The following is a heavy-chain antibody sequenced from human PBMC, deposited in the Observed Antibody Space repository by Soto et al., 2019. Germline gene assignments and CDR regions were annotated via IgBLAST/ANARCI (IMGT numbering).Heavy chain of an antibody. J-gene: IGHJ6*02. CDR1: GGSISSGDYY. CDR3: ARGSYGWLPYYYYGMDV. CDR2: IYYSGST. D-gene: IGHD3-10*01. Sequence: QVQLQESGPGLVKPSQTLSLTCTVSGGSISSGDYYWSWIRQPPGKGLEWIGYIYYSGSTYYNPSLKRRVTISVDTSKNQFSLKLSSVTAADTAVYYCARGSYGWLPYYYYGMDVWGQGTTVTVSS. V-gene: IGHV4-30-4*01.